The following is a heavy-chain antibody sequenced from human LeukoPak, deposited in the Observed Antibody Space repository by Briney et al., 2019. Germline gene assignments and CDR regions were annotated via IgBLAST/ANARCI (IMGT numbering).Heavy chain of an antibody. J-gene: IGHJ4*02. CDR1: GFTFSSYA. CDR2: INPSGTST. D-gene: IGHD3-10*01. CDR3: ARDFPGEVGAGGV. Sequence: PGGSLRLSCAASGFTFSSYAMSWVRQAPGKGLEWVSSINPSGTSTYNADSVKGRFTISRDNAKNSLSLQMNSLRAEDTAVYYCARDFPGEVGAGGVWGQGTLVTVSS. V-gene: IGHV3-21*01.